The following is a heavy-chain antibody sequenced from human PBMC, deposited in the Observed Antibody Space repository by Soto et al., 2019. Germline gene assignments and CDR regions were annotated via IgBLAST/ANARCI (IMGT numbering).Heavy chain of an antibody. V-gene: IGHV1-18*01. D-gene: IGHD2-8*01. J-gene: IGHJ6*03. CDR2: ISAYNGNT. Sequence: QVQLVQSGAEVKKPGASVKVSCKASGYTFTSYGISWVRQAPGQGLEWMGWISAYNGNTNYAQKLQGRVTMTTDTSTRTAYMELRSLRSADTAVYYCARGLNDRPPYYYYMDVWGKGTTVTVSS. CDR1: GYTFTSYG. CDR3: ARGLNDRPPYYYYMDV.